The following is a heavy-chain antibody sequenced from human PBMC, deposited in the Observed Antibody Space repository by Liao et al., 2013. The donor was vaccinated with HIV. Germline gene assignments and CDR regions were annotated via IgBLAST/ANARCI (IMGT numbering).Heavy chain of an antibody. Sequence: RLQESGAGLVKPSQTLSLTCAVSGGSITTSVSWTWVRQSPGRGLEWIGYVYFNGGTFTNPSLGSRVTISVDTSRNRFSLKLTSVTAADTALYYCAGGESGSGSYCCWGQGTLVTVSS. CDR2: VYFNGGT. D-gene: IGHD3-10*01. CDR3: AGGESGSGSYCC. V-gene: IGHV4-30-2*06. J-gene: IGHJ4*02. CDR1: GGSITTSVS.